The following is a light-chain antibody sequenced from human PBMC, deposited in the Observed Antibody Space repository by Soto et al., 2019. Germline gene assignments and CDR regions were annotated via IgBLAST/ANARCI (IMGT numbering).Light chain of an antibody. J-gene: IGKJ1*01. CDR3: QQSYTSSWT. Sequence: DIQMTQSPSSLYASVGDRVTITCRASQSIDTYLNWYQKKPGKAPQLLIYSASTLQSGVPSRFSGSGSGTDFTLTISSPQPEDFASYYCQQSYTSSWTFGQGAKVEVK. CDR1: QSIDTY. V-gene: IGKV1-39*01. CDR2: SAS.